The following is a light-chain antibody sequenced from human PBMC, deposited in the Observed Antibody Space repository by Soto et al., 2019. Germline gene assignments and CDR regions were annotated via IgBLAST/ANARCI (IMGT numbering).Light chain of an antibody. CDR1: QDISSY. J-gene: IGKJ1*01. CDR2: AAS. V-gene: IGKV1-39*01. CDR3: QQSYGTVVT. Sequence: DIQMTQYPSSLSASLGDRFTITCQASQDISSYLNWYQQKPGKAPKLLIYAASTLQSGVPSRFSGTGSGTEFTLTISSLQPEDFATYYCQQSYGTVVTF.